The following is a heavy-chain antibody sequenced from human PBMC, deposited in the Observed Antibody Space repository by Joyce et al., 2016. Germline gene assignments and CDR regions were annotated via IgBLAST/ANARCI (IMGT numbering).Heavy chain of an antibody. CDR2: INDDGDA. CDR1: GGSISGWD. V-gene: IGHV4-34*01. J-gene: IGHJ6*02. Sequence: QVQLQQWGAGLLKPSEILSLTCAVYGGSISGWDWTWIRQSPGKGLEWIGEINDDGDANYNPSLVSRVTISLDTSKRQFSLRLRSVTAADTAVYYCVRGPVENEFWTGVSYYHGLGVWGRGTAVSVTS. D-gene: IGHD3/OR15-3a*01. CDR3: VRGPVENEFWTGVSYYHGLGV.